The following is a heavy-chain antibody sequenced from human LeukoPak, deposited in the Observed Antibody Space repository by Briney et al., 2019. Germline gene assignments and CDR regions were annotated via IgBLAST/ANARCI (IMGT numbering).Heavy chain of an antibody. V-gene: IGHV3-21*01. CDR2: ISGSGRSI. J-gene: IGHJ4*02. CDR3: ARDYFYCGGDCFVDY. CDR1: GFTFSEYG. Sequence: PGGSLRLSCAASGFTFSEYGVNGGREAPGKGVEGVSSISGSGRSIFYADSVGGRFPISRDNAKNSLYLQMNSLRAEDTAVYYCARDYFYCGGDCFVDYWGQGTLVTVSS. D-gene: IGHD2-21*02.